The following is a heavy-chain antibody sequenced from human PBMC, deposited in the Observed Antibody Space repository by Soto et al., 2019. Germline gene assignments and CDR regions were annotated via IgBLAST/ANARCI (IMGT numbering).Heavy chain of an antibody. CDR3: AAGDCSSTSCYRPGVAGTPYYGMDV. V-gene: IGHV1-18*01. Sequence: ASVKVPCKASGYTFTSYGISWVRQAPGQGLEWMGWISAYNGNTNYAQKLQGRVTMTTDTSTSTAYMELRSLRSDDTAVYYCAAGDCSSTSCYRPGVAGTPYYGMDVWGQGTTVTVSS. D-gene: IGHD2-2*01. CDR1: GYTFTSYG. J-gene: IGHJ6*02. CDR2: ISAYNGNT.